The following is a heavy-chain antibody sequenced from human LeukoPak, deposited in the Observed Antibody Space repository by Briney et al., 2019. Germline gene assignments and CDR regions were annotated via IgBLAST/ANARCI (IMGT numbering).Heavy chain of an antibody. CDR2: ISYDGSNK. CDR1: GFTFSSYA. D-gene: IGHD5-18*01. Sequence: GGSLRLSCAASGFTFSSYAMHWVRQAPGKGLEWVAVISYDGSNKYYADSVKGRFTISRDNSKNTLYLQMNSLRAEDTAVYYCARDVDTAMVTSPAAVWGQGTLVTVSS. J-gene: IGHJ4*02. CDR3: ARDVDTAMVTSPAAV. V-gene: IGHV3-30*01.